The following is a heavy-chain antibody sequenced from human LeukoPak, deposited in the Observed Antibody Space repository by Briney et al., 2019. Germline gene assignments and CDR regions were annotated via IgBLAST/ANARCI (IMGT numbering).Heavy chain of an antibody. Sequence: SETLSLTCTVSGGSVSSGSYYWSWIRQPPGKGLEWIGYIYYSGSTNYNPSLKSRVTISVDTSKNQFSLKLSSVTAADTAVYFCARGGKNSGWYGWGQGTLVTVSS. J-gene: IGHJ4*02. CDR3: ARGGKNSGWYG. CDR2: IYYSGST. CDR1: GGSVSSGSYY. D-gene: IGHD6-19*01. V-gene: IGHV4-61*01.